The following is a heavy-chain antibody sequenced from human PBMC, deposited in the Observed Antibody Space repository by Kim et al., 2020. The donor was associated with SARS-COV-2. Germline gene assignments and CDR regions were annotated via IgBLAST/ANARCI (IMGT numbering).Heavy chain of an antibody. V-gene: IGHV3-48*04. CDR1: GFTFSSYS. D-gene: IGHD6-13*01. CDR2: ISSSSSTI. CDR3: ARDEGIYGFHDYGDY. J-gene: IGHJ4*02. Sequence: GGSLRLSCAASGFTFSSYSMNWVRQAPGKGLEWVSYISSSSSTIYYADSVKGRFTISRDNAKNSLYLQMNSLRAEDTAVYYCARDEGIYGFHDYGDYWGQGTLVTVSS.